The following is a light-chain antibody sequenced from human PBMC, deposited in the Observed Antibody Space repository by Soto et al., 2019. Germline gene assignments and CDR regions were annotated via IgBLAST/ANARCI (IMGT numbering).Light chain of an antibody. V-gene: IGKV1-5*03. J-gene: IGKJ1*01. Sequence: DIQMTQSPSTLSASVGDRVTITCRASQSIHNYLAWYQQKPGEAPKLLIYEAANLESGVPSRFSGSGTGTEFTLTISTLQLDDFATSYSQQSNNYPWTFGQGTRVEI. CDR2: EAA. CDR1: QSIHNY. CDR3: QQSNNYPWT.